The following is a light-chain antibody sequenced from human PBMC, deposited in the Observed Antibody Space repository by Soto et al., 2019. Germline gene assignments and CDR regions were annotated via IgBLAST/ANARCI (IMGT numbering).Light chain of an antibody. CDR1: QSISSW. J-gene: IGKJ1*01. Sequence: DIQMTQSPSTLSAAVGDRVTITFRASQSISSWLAWYQQKPGKAPKLLIYDASSLESGAPSRFSGRRSGTEFTLTISSLQPDDFATYYCQHYNSYSEAFGQGTKVDNK. CDR2: DAS. V-gene: IGKV1-5*01. CDR3: QHYNSYSEA.